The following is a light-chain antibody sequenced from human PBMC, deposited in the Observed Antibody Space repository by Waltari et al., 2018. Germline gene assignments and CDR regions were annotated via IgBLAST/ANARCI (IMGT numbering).Light chain of an antibody. CDR2: WAS. J-gene: IGKJ2*01. CDR3: HQYFAPPYT. Sequence: DIVMTQSPDSLTVSLGERATINCKSSHSLLYYSNNKNYISWYQQKPGQAPKLLIYWASPRDSGVPDRFSGSGSETDFTLTISSLQAEDVAVYHCHQYFAPPYTFGRGTKLEIK. CDR1: HSLLYYSNNKNY. V-gene: IGKV4-1*01.